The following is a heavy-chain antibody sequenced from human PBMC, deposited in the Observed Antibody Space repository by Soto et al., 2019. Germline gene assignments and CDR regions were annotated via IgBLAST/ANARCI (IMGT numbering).Heavy chain of an antibody. CDR3: ARGDYGGTSYYGLDV. Sequence: QVQLQESGPGLVKPSQTLSLTCTVSGGSISSGASYWSWIRLHPGKGLEWIGYIYYTGTSYYNPSLRSRVTISVDQSKSQFSLKLRSVTAADTAVYFGARGDYGGTSYYGLDVWGQGTTFTVSS. D-gene: IGHD4-17*01. V-gene: IGHV4-31*03. J-gene: IGHJ6*02. CDR1: GGSISSGASY. CDR2: IYYTGTS.